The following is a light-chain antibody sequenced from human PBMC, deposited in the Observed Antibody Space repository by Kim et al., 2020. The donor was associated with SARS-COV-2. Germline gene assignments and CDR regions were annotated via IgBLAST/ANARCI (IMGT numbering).Light chain of an antibody. V-gene: IGLV3-1*01. CDR2: LDT. CDR3: QAWDSSTANWV. Sequence: SYELTQPPSVSVSPGQTASITCSGDKLGDKYTTWYQQKPGQSPVLVIYLDTKRPSGIPERFSGPISGNTATLTISGTQAMDEADYYCQAWDSSTANWVFGGGTQLTVL. CDR1: KLGDKY. J-gene: IGLJ3*02.